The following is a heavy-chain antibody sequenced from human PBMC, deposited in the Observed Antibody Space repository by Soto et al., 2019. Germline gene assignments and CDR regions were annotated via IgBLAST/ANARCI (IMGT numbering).Heavy chain of an antibody. Sequence: SVNVSCKASGFTFTSSAVQWVRQARGQRLEWIGWIVVGSGNTNYAQKFQERVTITRDMSTSTAYMELSSLRSEDTAVYYCAADPLPTVTRNYYYGMDVWGQGTTVTVSS. CDR1: GFTFTSSA. CDR3: AADPLPTVTRNYYYGMDV. J-gene: IGHJ6*02. V-gene: IGHV1-58*01. CDR2: IVVGSGNT. D-gene: IGHD4-17*01.